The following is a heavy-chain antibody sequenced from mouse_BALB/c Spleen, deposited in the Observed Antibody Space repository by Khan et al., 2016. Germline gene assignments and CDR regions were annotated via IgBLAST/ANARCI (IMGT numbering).Heavy chain of an antibody. J-gene: IGHJ3*01. CDR2: IRSKSNNYAT. CDR3: VRPEGFAY. V-gene: IGHV10-1*02. CDR1: GFTFNTYA. Sequence: EVQLVESGGGLVQPKGSLKLSCAASGFTFNTYAMNWVRQAPGKGLEWVARIRSKSNNYATYYADSVKDRFTISRDDSQSMLYLQMNNLKTEDTAMYYCVRPEGFAYWGQGTLVTVSA.